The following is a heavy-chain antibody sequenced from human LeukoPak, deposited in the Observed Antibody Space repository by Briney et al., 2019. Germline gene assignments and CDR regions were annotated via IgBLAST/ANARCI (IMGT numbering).Heavy chain of an antibody. CDR2: INPSGGPA. D-gene: IGHD5-18*01. CDR1: GYTFTRYH. J-gene: IGHJ4*02. CDR3: ARMPRGYSYGLHFDY. Sequence: ASVKVSCKASGYTFTRYHIHWVRQAPGQGLEWMGVINPSGGPATYAQKFQGRVTLTRDTSTTTVYMEVNSLRSDDTAVYYCARMPRGYSYGLHFDYWGQGSLVTASS. V-gene: IGHV1-46*01.